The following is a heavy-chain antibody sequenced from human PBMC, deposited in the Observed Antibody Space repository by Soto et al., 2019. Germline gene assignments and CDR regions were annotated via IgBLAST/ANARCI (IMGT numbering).Heavy chain of an antibody. CDR3: YGSGGN. CDR2: IYDSGTA. Sequence: QVQLQESGPGLVTPSETLSLTCTVSGGSISSYYWSWIRQPPGKGLEWIGHIYDSGTANYNPSLNSPVTISVHTSKYQFSLTLSPVTAAHTAMYYCYGSGGNWGQGTLVTVSS. CDR1: GGSISSYY. V-gene: IGHV4-59*01. D-gene: IGHD1-26*01. J-gene: IGHJ4*02.